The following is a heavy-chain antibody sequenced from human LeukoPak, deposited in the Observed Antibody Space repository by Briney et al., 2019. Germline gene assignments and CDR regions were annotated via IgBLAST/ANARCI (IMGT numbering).Heavy chain of an antibody. Sequence: PSETLSLTCAVYGGSFSGYYWSWIRQPPGQGLEWIGEINHSGSTNYNPSLKSRVTISVDASKNHFSLKLSSVTAADTAVYYCARTTEGGYTYGYFYYYYMDVWGKGTTVTISS. V-gene: IGHV4-34*01. J-gene: IGHJ6*03. CDR2: INHSGST. CDR3: ARTTEGGYTYGYFYYYYMDV. CDR1: GGSFSGYY. D-gene: IGHD5-18*01.